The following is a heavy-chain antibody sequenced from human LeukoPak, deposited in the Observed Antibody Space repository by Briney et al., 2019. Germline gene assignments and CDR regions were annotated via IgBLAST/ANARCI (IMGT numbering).Heavy chain of an antibody. CDR3: ARDPGGFGELFN. V-gene: IGHV4-38-2*02. CDR2: IYHSGST. CDR1: GYSISSGYY. Sequence: SETLSLTCAVSGYSISSGYYWGWIRQPPGKGLEWIGSIYHSGSTYYNPSLKSRVTMSVDTSKNQFSLKLSSVTAADTAVYYCARDPGGFGELFNWGQGTLVTVSS. D-gene: IGHD3-10*01. J-gene: IGHJ4*02.